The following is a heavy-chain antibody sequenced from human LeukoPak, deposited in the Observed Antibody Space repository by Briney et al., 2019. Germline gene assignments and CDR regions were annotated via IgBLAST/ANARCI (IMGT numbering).Heavy chain of an antibody. CDR1: GFTFKNSP. CDR2: ISDTGGAT. CDR3: AKKLVGSRPFDY. J-gene: IGHJ4*02. Sequence: TGGSLRLSCAASGFTFKNSPMSWARQAPGKGLEWVSGISDTGGATDYADSVKGRFTISRDNSKNTLDLQMNSLRAEDTAIYYCAKKLVGSRPFDYWGQGTLVTVSA. V-gene: IGHV3-23*01. D-gene: IGHD1-26*01.